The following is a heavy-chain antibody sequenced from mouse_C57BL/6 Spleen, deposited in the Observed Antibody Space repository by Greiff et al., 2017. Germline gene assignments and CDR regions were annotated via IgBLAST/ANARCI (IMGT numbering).Heavy chain of an antibody. Sequence: EVNVVESGGGLVKPGGSLKLSCAASGFTFSDYGMHWVLQAPEKGLEWVAYISSGSSPIYYADTVKGRFTISRDNAKNTLFLQMTSLRSEDTAMYYCARKENSRSGFDYWGQGTTVTVSS. J-gene: IGHJ2*01. D-gene: IGHD1-3*01. CDR1: GFTFSDYG. CDR3: ARKENSRSGFDY. CDR2: ISSGSSPI. V-gene: IGHV5-17*01.